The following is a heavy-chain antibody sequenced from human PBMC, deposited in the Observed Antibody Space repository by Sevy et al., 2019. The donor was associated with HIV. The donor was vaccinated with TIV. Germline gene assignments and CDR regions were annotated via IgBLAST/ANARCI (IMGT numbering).Heavy chain of an antibody. CDR3: ARGSDDYVWGSYRAVDY. V-gene: IGHV3-30-3*01. CDR1: GFTFSSYA. J-gene: IGHJ4*02. Sequence: WGSLRLSCAASGFTFSSYAMHWVRQAPGKGLEWVAVISYDGSNKYYADSVKGRFTISRDNSKNTLYLQMNSLRAEDTAVYYCARGSDDYVWGSYRAVDYWGQGTLVTVSS. D-gene: IGHD3-16*02. CDR2: ISYDGSNK.